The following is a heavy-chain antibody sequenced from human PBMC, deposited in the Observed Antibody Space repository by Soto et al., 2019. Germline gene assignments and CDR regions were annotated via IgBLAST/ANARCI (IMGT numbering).Heavy chain of an antibody. D-gene: IGHD4-4*01. CDR2: IKNDGRST. Sequence: GGSLRLSYVASGFTFSNYWMHWVRQAPGKGLVWVSRIKNDGRSTMYADSVKGRFSISRDNANNILYLQMNSLRAEDTAVYYCALPLRLTTPSSDDYWGHAT. CDR1: GFTFSNYW. V-gene: IGHV3-74*03. CDR3: ALPLRLTTPSSDDY. J-gene: IGHJ4*01.